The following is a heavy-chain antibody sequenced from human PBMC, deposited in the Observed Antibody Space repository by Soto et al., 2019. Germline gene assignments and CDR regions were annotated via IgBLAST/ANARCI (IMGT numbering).Heavy chain of an antibody. Sequence: QVQLVQSGAEVKKPGSSVKVSCKVSGGSLSYNGFSWVRLAPGQGLEWMGGLTPVFGPANYAQKFQGRLTITADESSTTGYMELTSLRSEDTAVYYCARPRYCTGIRCYSFDFWGRGTLVTVSS. CDR2: LTPVFGPA. CDR3: ARPRYCTGIRCYSFDF. V-gene: IGHV1-69*01. CDR1: GGSLSYNG. J-gene: IGHJ4*01. D-gene: IGHD2-8*02.